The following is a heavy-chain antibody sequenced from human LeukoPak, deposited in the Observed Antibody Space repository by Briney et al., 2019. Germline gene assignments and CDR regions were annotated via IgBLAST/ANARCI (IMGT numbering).Heavy chain of an antibody. CDR2: ISYDGSNK. V-gene: IGHV3-30-3*01. CDR3: AREASGSYYDDY. Sequence: GGSLRLSCAASGFTFSSYAMHWVRQAPGKGLEWVAVISYDGSNKYHADSVKGRFTISRDNSKNTLYLQMNSLRAEDTAVYYCAREASGSYYDDYWGQGTLVTVSS. CDR1: GFTFSSYA. J-gene: IGHJ4*02. D-gene: IGHD1-26*01.